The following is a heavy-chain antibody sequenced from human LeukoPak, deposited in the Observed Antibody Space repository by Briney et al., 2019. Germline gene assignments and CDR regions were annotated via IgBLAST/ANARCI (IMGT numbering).Heavy chain of an antibody. CDR1: GYSFTSYW. CDR2: IYPGDSDT. Sequence: GESLKISCRGSGYSFTSYWIGWVRQMPGKGLEWMGIIYPGDSDTRYSPSFQGQVTISADKSISTAYLQWSSLKASDTAMYYCARLPGIVATIERYFDYWGQGTLVTVSS. D-gene: IGHD5-12*01. J-gene: IGHJ4*02. CDR3: ARLPGIVATIERYFDY. V-gene: IGHV5-51*01.